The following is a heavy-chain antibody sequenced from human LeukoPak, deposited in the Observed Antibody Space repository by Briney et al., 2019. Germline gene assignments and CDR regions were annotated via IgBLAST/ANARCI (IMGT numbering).Heavy chain of an antibody. J-gene: IGHJ4*02. D-gene: IGHD2-21*02. V-gene: IGHV3-48*02. CDR2: ISHDSDNI. Sequence: PGGSLRLSCAASGFLFSSYVMSWVRQAPGKGLEWVAYISHDSDNIYYPDFVKGRFTISRDNAENSLYLQMNSLRDEDTAIYYCARDSDWAFNYWGQGTRVTVSS. CDR1: GFLFSSYV. CDR3: ARDSDWAFNY.